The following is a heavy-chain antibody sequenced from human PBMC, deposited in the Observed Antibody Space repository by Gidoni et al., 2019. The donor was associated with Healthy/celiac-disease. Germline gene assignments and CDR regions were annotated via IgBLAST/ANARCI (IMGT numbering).Heavy chain of an antibody. CDR3: ARVLFGYCSSTSCYIKEDYYYYYMDV. V-gene: IGHV3-21*01. D-gene: IGHD2-2*03. CDR1: GFTFSSYS. Sequence: EVQLVESGGGLVKPGGSLRLSCAASGFTFSSYSMNWVRPAPGKGLEWVSSISSSSSYIYYADSVKGRFTISRDNAKNSLYLQMNSLRAEDTAVYYCARVLFGYCSSTSCYIKEDYYYYYMDVWGKGTTVTVSS. J-gene: IGHJ6*03. CDR2: ISSSSSYI.